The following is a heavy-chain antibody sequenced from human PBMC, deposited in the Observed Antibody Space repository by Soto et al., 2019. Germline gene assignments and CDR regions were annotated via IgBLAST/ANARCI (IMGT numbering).Heavy chain of an antibody. D-gene: IGHD3-10*01. CDR2: IYHGGST. CDR1: GYSISSTYY. Sequence: PSETLSLTCTVSGYSISSTYYCCWIRQPPGKGLEWSGSIYHGGSTYYNPALKSRVTISVDPSNNQFSLKLSSVTAAHTAVYYCARDTLRYYSGSGTRVSPDYFDHWGQGTLVTVSS. J-gene: IGHJ4*02. CDR3: ARDTLRYYSGSGTRVSPDYFDH. V-gene: IGHV4-38-2*02.